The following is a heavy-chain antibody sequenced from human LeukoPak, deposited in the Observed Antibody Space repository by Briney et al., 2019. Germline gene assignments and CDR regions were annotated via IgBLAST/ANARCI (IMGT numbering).Heavy chain of an antibody. CDR3: APLIPVIRDSYCFDY. D-gene: IGHD3-10*01. CDR1: GDTLTELS. Sequence: ASVTVSCTVSGDTLTELSMHWVRQAPGKGLEWVGGIDPEDGKAIFAQKFQGRFTMTDDTSTDTAYMELSSLRSEDTAVYYCAPLIPVIRDSYCFDYWGQGTLVTVSS. V-gene: IGHV1-24*01. CDR2: IDPEDGKA. J-gene: IGHJ4*02.